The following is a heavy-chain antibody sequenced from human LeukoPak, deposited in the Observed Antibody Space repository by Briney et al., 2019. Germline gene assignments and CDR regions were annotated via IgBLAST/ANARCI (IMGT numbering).Heavy chain of an antibody. J-gene: IGHJ4*02. CDR2: IWYDGRTQ. Sequence: GGSLRLSCAASGFTFSSYAMHWVRQAPGKGLEWVAVIWYDGRTQFYAESVKGRFAVSRDNSKNTLYLQMNSLRAEDTAVYHCARGEYYHESSGYPNYWGQGTLVTVSS. CDR1: GFTFSSYA. V-gene: IGHV3-33*08. D-gene: IGHD3-22*01. CDR3: ARGEYYHESSGYPNY.